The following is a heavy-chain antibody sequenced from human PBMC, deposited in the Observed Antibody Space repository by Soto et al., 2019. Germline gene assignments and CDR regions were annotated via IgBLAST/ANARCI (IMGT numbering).Heavy chain of an antibody. J-gene: IGHJ5*02. CDR3: ARLSLTNYGARWFDP. V-gene: IGHV4-31*03. CDR1: GASISRGGYY. Sequence: QVQLQESGPGLVKPSQTLSLTCTVSGASISRGGYYWSWIRQPPGKGLEWIGYIYYNGNTYYNPSLKSRVTISLDTSDNQFSLRLSSVTAADTAVYFCARLSLTNYGARWFDPWGQGTLVNVSS. CDR2: IYYNGNT. D-gene: IGHD4-17*01.